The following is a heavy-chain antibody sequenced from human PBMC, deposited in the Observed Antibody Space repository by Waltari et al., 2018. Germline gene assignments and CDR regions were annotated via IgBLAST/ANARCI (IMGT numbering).Heavy chain of an antibody. Sequence: EVQLVESGGGLVQPGGSLRLSCAASGFTFSSYAMHGVRQAPGKGLEYVSAISSNGGSTYYADSVKGRFTISRDNSKNTLYLQMGSLRAEDMAVYYCAREAGGGSYWDYWGQGTLVTVSS. J-gene: IGHJ4*02. CDR2: ISSNGGST. V-gene: IGHV3-64*07. CDR1: GFTFSSYA. CDR3: AREAGGGSYWDY. D-gene: IGHD3-16*01.